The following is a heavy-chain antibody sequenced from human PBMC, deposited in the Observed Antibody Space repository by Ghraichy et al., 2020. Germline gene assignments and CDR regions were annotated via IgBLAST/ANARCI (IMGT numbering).Heavy chain of an antibody. Sequence: SVKVSCKTSGDTFTTHAINWLRQAPGQGLEWMGGVIPMFGTSNSAQKFQDRVTITADKSTHTAYMDLDSLRSEDTAMYYCATVGTAMALIDKYYFDFWGQGPLVTVSS. CDR3: ATVGTAMALIDKYYFDF. D-gene: IGHD5-18*01. CDR1: GDTFTTHA. CDR2: VIPMFGTS. V-gene: IGHV1-69*06. J-gene: IGHJ4*02.